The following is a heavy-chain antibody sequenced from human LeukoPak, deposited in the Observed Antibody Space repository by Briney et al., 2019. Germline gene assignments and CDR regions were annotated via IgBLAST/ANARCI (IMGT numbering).Heavy chain of an antibody. CDR3: VRLSTPVAGADY. J-gene: IGHJ4*02. CDR2: IKKDGSEK. V-gene: IGHV3-7*01. D-gene: IGHD6-19*01. CDR1: GSIFSSSW. Sequence: PGGSLRLSCAVSGSIFSSSWMSWVRQAPGKGLEWVANIKKDGSEKYYVDSVKGRFTISRDNAKNSLYLQMDSLRVEDTAVYYCVRLSTPVAGADYWGQGTLVTVSS.